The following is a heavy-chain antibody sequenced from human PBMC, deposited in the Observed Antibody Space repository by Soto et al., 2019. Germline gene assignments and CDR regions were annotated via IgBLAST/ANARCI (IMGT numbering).Heavy chain of an antibody. CDR2: INPSGGST. CDR3: ARGLASGDY. D-gene: IGHD6-6*01. V-gene: IGHV1-46*03. Sequence: ASVKVSCSASGYTLTSFYIHWVRQAPGQGLEWMGIINPSGGSTNYAQRFQGRVTITGDTSTSTVYMDLSSLRSEDTAVYYCARGLASGDYWGQGTLVTVSS. J-gene: IGHJ4*02. CDR1: GYTLTSFY.